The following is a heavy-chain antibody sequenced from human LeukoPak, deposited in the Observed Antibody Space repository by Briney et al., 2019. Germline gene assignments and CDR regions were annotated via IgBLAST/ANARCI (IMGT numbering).Heavy chain of an antibody. J-gene: IGHJ5*02. Sequence: PSETLSLTCAVSGGSTSSGGYSWSWIRQPPGKGLEWIGYIYHSGSTYYNPSLKSRVTISVDRSKNQFSLKLSSVTAADTAVYYCARGGGSYSSNWFDPWGQGTLVTVSS. CDR1: GGSTSSGGYS. V-gene: IGHV4-30-2*01. D-gene: IGHD1-26*01. CDR3: ARGGGSYSSNWFDP. CDR2: IYHSGST.